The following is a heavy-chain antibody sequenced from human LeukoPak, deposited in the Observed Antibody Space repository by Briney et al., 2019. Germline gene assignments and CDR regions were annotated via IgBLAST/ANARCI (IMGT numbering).Heavy chain of an antibody. V-gene: IGHV3-33*06. CDR2: TWYDGSSE. CDR3: AKDRGVVRGVDY. J-gene: IGHJ4*02. D-gene: IGHD3-10*01. CDR1: GFTFSAHG. Sequence: PGRSLRLSCAASGFTFSAHGMHWVRQAPGKGLEWVALTWYDGSSEYYAASVKGRLTISRDNPKNTLYLQMYSLRAEDTAVYYCAKDRGVVRGVDYWGQGTLVTVSS.